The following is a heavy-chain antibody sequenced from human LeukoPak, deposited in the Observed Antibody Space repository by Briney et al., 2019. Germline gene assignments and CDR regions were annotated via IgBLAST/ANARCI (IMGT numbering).Heavy chain of an antibody. CDR3: ASSGSYRFDY. Sequence: GGSLRLSCAASGFTFSSYSMNWVRQAPGKGLEWVSHITASSTAMFYADSVKGRFTISRDNAKNSLYLQMNSLRDEDTAVYYCASSGSYRFDYWGQGTLVTVSS. CDR1: GFTFSSYS. V-gene: IGHV3-48*02. CDR2: ITASSTAM. D-gene: IGHD1-26*01. J-gene: IGHJ4*02.